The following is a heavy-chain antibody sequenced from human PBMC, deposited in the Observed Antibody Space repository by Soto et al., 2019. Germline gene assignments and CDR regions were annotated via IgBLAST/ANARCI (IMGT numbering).Heavy chain of an antibody. V-gene: IGHV5-51*01. J-gene: IGHJ6*02. Sequence: GESLKTSCKGSGYSFTSYWIGWVRQMPGKGLEWMGIIYPGDSDTRYSPSFQGQVTISADKSISTAYLQWSSLKASDTAMYYCARQGWGRDGYTYYYYGMDVWGQGTTVTVSS. CDR3: ARQGWGRDGYTYYYYGMDV. CDR1: GYSFTSYW. D-gene: IGHD3-16*01. CDR2: IYPGDSDT.